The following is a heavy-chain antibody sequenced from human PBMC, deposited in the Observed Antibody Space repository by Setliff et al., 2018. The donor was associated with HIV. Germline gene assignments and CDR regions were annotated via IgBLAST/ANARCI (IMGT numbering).Heavy chain of an antibody. J-gene: IGHJ4*02. CDR1: GGSISSRGDY. CDR2: IYYTGST. V-gene: IGHV4-31*03. D-gene: IGHD2-2*01. CDR3: ARLSCSSNSCPFDY. Sequence: SETLSLTCTVSGGSISSRGDYWSWVRQHPGKGLEWIGYIYYTGSTYSNPSLQSRVRISVDTSKNQFSLRLNSVTAADTAVYYCARLSCSSNSCPFDYWVQGTLVTV.